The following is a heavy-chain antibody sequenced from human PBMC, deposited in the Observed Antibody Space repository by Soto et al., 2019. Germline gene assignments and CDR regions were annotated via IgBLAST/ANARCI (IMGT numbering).Heavy chain of an antibody. J-gene: IGHJ4*02. CDR2: IYYSGIT. D-gene: IGHD3-22*01. Sequence: SETLSLTCTVSGASISGENYYWSWIRQHPGKGLEWIAYIYYSGITQYNPSLKSRVTISVDTSNNQFSMNLISVTAADTAVYYCARATSNSGYYYNFDYWGQGNLVTVSS. CDR1: GASISGENYY. V-gene: IGHV4-31*03. CDR3: ARATSNSGYYYNFDY.